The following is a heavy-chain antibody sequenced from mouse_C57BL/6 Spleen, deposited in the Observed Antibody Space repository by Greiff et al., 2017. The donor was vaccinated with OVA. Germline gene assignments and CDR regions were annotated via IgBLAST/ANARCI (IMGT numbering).Heavy chain of an antibody. J-gene: IGHJ2*01. D-gene: IGHD1-1*01. CDR3: ARPYYYGSSHLDD. CDR2: IDPSDSYT. CDR1: GYTFTSYW. Sequence: QVQLQQPGAELVMPGASVKLSCKASGYTFTSYWMHWVKQRPGQGLEWIGEIDPSDSYTNYNQKFKGKSTLTVDKSSSTAYMQLSSLTSEDSAVYYGARPYYYGSSHLDDWGQGTTLTVSS. V-gene: IGHV1-69*01.